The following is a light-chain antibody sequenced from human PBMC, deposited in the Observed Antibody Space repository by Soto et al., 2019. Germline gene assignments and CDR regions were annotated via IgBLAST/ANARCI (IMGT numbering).Light chain of an antibody. J-gene: IGKJ4*01. CDR2: GAS. V-gene: IGKV3-15*01. CDR1: QSVSSN. CDR3: XQXXNWPPLT. Sequence: EIVMTQSPATLSVSPGERATLSCRASQSVSSNLAWYQQKPGQAPRLLIYGASTRATGIPARFSGSGSGSEFTLTXXSXXXEDXXXXXXXQXXNWPPLTFGGGTKVEIK.